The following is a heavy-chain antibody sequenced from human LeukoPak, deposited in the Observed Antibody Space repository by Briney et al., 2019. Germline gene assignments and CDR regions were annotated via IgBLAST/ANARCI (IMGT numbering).Heavy chain of an antibody. Sequence: SETLSLTCTVSGGSISSSSYYWSWLRQPAGPGLEWIGRIYTSGSTNYNPSLKSRVTISVDKSKNQFSLKLSSVTAADTAVYYCARVLPSHIRSWHFDYWGQGTLVTVSS. CDR1: GGSISSSSYY. V-gene: IGHV4-61*02. CDR3: ARVLPSHIRSWHFDY. J-gene: IGHJ4*02. CDR2: IYTSGST. D-gene: IGHD6-13*01.